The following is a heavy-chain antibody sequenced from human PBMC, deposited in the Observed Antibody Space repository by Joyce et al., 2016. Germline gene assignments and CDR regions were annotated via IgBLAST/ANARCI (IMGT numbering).Heavy chain of an antibody. Sequence: EVQLVESGEGLVQPGGSLRLSCAATGFTFSNFWMRWVRQAPGKGLECVASIKGDGSEKQYMDSVRGRFTVSRDNAKNSLDLQMNSLRVEDTAVYFCMSSYTTGAWGQGTLVTVSS. CDR3: MSSYTTGA. J-gene: IGHJ3*01. D-gene: IGHD1-1*01. CDR2: IKGDGSEK. CDR1: GFTFSNFW. V-gene: IGHV3-7*01.